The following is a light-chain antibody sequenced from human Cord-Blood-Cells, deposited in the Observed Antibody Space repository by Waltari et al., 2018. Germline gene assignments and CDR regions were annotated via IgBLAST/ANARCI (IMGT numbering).Light chain of an antibody. CDR1: QSVLYSANNKNY. Sequence: DIVMTQSPASLAVSLGERAAINSTSSQSVLYSANNKNYLALYQPKQGQPPKLLIYWPSTRESAVPDRFSGSGSGTDFTLTISSLQAEDVAVYYCQQYYSTPLTFGGGTKVEIK. J-gene: IGKJ4*01. CDR2: WPS. V-gene: IGKV4-1*01. CDR3: QQYYSTPLT.